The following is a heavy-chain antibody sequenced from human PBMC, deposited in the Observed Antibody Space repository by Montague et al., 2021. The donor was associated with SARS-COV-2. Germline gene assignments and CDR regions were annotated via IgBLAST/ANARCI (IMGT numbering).Heavy chain of an antibody. J-gene: IGHJ6*03. CDR3: ARLRDGVVPSPILGVGPYYSYCYMDV. V-gene: IGHV4-34*01. D-gene: IGHD3-10*01. Sequence: SETLSLTRAVHGTSFSGYYWNWIRQPPGKGLEWIGEINHGGSTKYSPSLKSRLTISADTSKNQFSLKLTSVAAADTAVYYCARLRDGVVPSPILGVGPYYSYCYMDVWGRGTTVTVSS. CDR1: GTSFSGYY. CDR2: INHGGST.